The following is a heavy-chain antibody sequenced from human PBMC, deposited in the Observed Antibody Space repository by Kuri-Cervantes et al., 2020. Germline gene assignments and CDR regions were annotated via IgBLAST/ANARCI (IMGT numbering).Heavy chain of an antibody. CDR2: VFYDGTA. CDR1: GGSMTSSSHY. D-gene: IGHD1-14*01. J-gene: IGHJ3*02. CDR3: AREGATNTGSFDI. V-gene: IGHV4-39*07. Sequence: SETLSLTCTVSGGSMTSSSHYWGWLRQTPEKGLEWIGSVFYDGTAYYGSSLKSRVTISVDTYNNQFSLRVTSVSAADTAVYFCAREGATNTGSFDIWGQGTMVTVSS.